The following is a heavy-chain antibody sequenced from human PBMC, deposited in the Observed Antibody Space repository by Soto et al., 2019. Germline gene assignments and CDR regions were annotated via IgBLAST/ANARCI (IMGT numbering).Heavy chain of an antibody. V-gene: IGHV3-23*01. D-gene: IGHD3-10*01. Sequence: EVQLLASGGGLVQPGGSLRLSCAASGFTFNNYAMTWVRQPPGKGLEWVSAISGGGDTTSYADSVKGRFTVSRDGSKNTLYLQMSSLRAEDTALYYCAKGRGGSGSLTPRVDFWGQGTLVTVSS. CDR2: ISGGGDTT. J-gene: IGHJ4*02. CDR1: GFTFNNYA. CDR3: AKGRGGSGSLTPRVDF.